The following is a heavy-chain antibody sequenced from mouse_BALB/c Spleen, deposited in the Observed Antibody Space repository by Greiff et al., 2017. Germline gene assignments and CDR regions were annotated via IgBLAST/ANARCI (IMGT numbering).Heavy chain of an antibody. V-gene: IGHV1-82*01. Sequence: VQLQQSGPELVKPGASVKISCKASGYAFSSSWMNWVKQRPGQGLEWIGRIYPGDGDTNYNGKFKGKATLTADKSSSTAYMELSSLTNEDSAVYYCTRGLGRDAMDYWGQGTSVTVSS. CDR1: GYAFSSSW. D-gene: IGHD4-1*01. J-gene: IGHJ4*01. CDR2: IYPGDGDT. CDR3: TRGLGRDAMDY.